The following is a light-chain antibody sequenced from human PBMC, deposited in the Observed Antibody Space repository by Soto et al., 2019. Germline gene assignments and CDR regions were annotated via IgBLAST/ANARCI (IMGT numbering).Light chain of an antibody. CDR2: DNY. V-gene: IGLV1-51*01. Sequence: QAVVTQPPSVSAAPGQKVTISCSGSSSNIGNNYVSWYQQVPGTAPKLLIYDNYKRPSGIPDRFSGSKSGTSATLGITGLQTGDEADYYCGTWDSSLSAGMFGGGTKLTVL. J-gene: IGLJ3*02. CDR3: GTWDSSLSAGM. CDR1: SSNIGNNY.